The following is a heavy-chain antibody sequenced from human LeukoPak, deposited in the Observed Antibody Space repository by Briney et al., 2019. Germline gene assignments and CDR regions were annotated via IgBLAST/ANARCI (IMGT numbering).Heavy chain of an antibody. V-gene: IGHV4-30-2*03. CDR1: GGSISSGGYS. J-gene: IGHJ4*02. CDR2: IYYSGST. D-gene: IGHD3-22*01. CDR3: ARIFYDSSGVYYSYYFDY. Sequence: NPSETLSLTCAVSGGSISSGGYSWSWIRQPPGKGLEWIGNIYYSGSTYFNPSLKSRVTMSVDTSKNQFSLKLSSVTAADTAIYYCARIFYDSSGVYYSYYFDYWGQGTLVIVSS.